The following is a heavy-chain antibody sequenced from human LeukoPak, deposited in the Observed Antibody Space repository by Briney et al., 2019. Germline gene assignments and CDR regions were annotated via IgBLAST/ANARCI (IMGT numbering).Heavy chain of an antibody. CDR3: TNMLNYDILTGYESEDY. Sequence: GGSLRLSCTASGFTFGDYAMSWVRQAPGKGLEWVGFIRSKAYGGTTEYAAPVKGRFTISRDDSKSIAYLQMNSLKTEDTAVYYCTNMLNYDILTGYESEDYWGQGTLVTVSS. CDR2: IRSKAYGGTT. J-gene: IGHJ4*02. CDR1: GFTFGDYA. D-gene: IGHD3-9*01. V-gene: IGHV3-49*04.